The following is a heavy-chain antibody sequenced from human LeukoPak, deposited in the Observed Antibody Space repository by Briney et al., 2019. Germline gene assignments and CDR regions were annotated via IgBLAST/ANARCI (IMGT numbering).Heavy chain of an antibody. Sequence: PSETLSLTCTVSGGSISRSSSYWGWIRQPPGKGLEWIGSIYYSGNTYYNPSLRSRVNISVDTSKNQVSLKLSSVTAADTAVYYCARQGSSGWYIGAFDIWGQGTMVTVSS. D-gene: IGHD6-19*01. J-gene: IGHJ3*02. V-gene: IGHV4-39*01. CDR3: ARQGSSGWYIGAFDI. CDR1: GGSISRSSSY. CDR2: IYYSGNT.